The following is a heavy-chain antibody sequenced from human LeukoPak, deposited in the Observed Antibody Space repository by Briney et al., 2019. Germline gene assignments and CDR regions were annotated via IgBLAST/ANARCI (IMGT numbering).Heavy chain of an antibody. V-gene: IGHV4-59*08. D-gene: IGHD3-10*01. J-gene: IGHJ4*02. Sequence: SETLSLTCTVSGDSLGSSYWSWVRQSPGKGLEWIGYSYYSGSTSYNPSLKSRVTISVDTFKKQFSVKLSSVTAADTAVYYCARHAAYGSGIDSWGQGTLVTVSS. CDR2: SYYSGST. CDR3: ARHAAYGSGIDS. CDR1: GDSLGSSY.